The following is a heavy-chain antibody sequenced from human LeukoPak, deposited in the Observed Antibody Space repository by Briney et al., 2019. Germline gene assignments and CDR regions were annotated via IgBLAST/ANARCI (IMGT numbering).Heavy chain of an antibody. CDR1: GGSISSYY. D-gene: IGHD6-19*01. CDR3: ARIRIAVAGSYYYYYGMDV. Sequence: PSETLSLTCTVSGGSISSYYWSWIRQPPGKGLEWIGYIYYSGSTNYNPSLKSRVTISVDTSKNQFSLKLTSLTAADTAVYYCARIRIAVAGSYYYYYGMDVWGQGTTVTVSS. CDR2: IYYSGST. J-gene: IGHJ6*02. V-gene: IGHV4-59*12.